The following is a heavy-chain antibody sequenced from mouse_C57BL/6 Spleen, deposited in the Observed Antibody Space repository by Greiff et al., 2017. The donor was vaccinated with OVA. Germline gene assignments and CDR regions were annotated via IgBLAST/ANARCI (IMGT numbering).Heavy chain of an antibody. CDR2: IDPSDSYT. V-gene: IGHV1-69*01. CDR1: GYTFTSYW. Sequence: VQLQQPGAELVMPGASVKLSCKASGYTFTSYWMHWVKQRPGQGLEWIGEIDPSDSYTNYNQKFKGKSTLTVDKSSSTAYMQLSSLTSEDSAVYYGARSEAQAHYYSMDYWGQGTSLTVSS. CDR3: ARSEAQAHYYSMDY. J-gene: IGHJ4*01. D-gene: IGHD3-2*02.